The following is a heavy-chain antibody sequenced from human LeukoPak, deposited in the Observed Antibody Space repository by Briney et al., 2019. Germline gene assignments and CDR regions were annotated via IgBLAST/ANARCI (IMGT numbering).Heavy chain of an antibody. D-gene: IGHD3-10*01. Sequence: GGSLRLSCTASGFTFSRYWMHWVRQAPGKGLEWVSVIYSGGSTYYADSVKGRFTISKDTSRNTLYLQMNSLRAEDTAVYYCAKDLMRDRWFGESWGQGTLVTVSS. V-gene: IGHV3-NL1*01. J-gene: IGHJ5*02. CDR3: AKDLMRDRWFGES. CDR2: IYSGGST. CDR1: GFTFSRYW.